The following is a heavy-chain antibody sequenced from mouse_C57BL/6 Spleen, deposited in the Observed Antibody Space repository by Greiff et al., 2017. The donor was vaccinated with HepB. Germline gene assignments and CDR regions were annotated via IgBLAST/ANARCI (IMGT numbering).Heavy chain of an antibody. V-gene: IGHV5-17*01. CDR3: ARVDYDGGFAY. Sequence: EVHLVESGGGLVKPGGSLKLSCAASGFTFSDYGMHWVRQAPEKGLEWVAYISSGSSTIYYADTVKGRFTISRDNAKNTLVLQMTSLRSEDTAMYYCARVDYDGGFAYWGQGTLVTVSA. J-gene: IGHJ3*01. CDR1: GFTFSDYG. D-gene: IGHD2-4*01. CDR2: ISSGSSTI.